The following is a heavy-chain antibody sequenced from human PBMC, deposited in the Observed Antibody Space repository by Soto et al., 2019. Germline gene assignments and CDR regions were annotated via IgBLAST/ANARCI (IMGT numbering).Heavy chain of an antibody. CDR2: INPNSGGT. Sequence: ASVKVSCKASGYTFTGYYMHWVRQAPGQGLEWMGWINPNSGGTNYAQKFQGWVTMTRDTSISTAYMELSRLRSDDTAVYYCARVHPSDMDGMDVWGQGTTVTVSS. J-gene: IGHJ6*02. D-gene: IGHD6-6*01. CDR3: ARVHPSDMDGMDV. V-gene: IGHV1-2*04. CDR1: GYTFTGYY.